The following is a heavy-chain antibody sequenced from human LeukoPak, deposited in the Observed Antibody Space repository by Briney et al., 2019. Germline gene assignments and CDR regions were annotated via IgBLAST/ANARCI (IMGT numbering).Heavy chain of an antibody. D-gene: IGHD2-15*01. V-gene: IGHV3-48*04. CDR2: ISSSGSTI. Sequence: GGSLRLSCAASGFTFSSYAMSWVRQAPGKGLEWVSYISSSGSTIYYADSVKGRFTISRDNAKNSLYLQMNSLRAEDTAVYYCARVPPYCSGGSCYSDYWGQGTLVTVSS. CDR3: ARVPPYCSGGSCYSDY. CDR1: GFTFSSYA. J-gene: IGHJ4*02.